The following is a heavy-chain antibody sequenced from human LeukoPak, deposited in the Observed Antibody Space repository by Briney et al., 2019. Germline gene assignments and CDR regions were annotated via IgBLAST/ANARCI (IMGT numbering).Heavy chain of an antibody. V-gene: IGHV4-31*03. J-gene: IGHJ4*02. D-gene: IGHD4-17*01. Sequence: ASETLSLTCTVSGGSISSGGYYWSWIRQHPGKGLEWIGYIYYSGSTYYNPSLKSRVTISVDTSKNQFSLKLSSVTAADTAVYYCASYGDHSYYFDYWGQGTLVTVSS. CDR2: IYYSGST. CDR1: GGSISSGGYY. CDR3: ASYGDHSYYFDY.